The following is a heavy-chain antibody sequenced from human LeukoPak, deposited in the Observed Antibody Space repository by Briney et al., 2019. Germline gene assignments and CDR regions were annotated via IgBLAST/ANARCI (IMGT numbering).Heavy chain of an antibody. CDR1: GGSFSGYY. D-gene: IGHD3-22*01. J-gene: IGHJ4*02. CDR3: ATDKIVVVNWPDY. CDR2: LGGGGAGI. V-gene: IGHV3-23*01. Sequence: PSETLSLTCAVYGGSFSGYYWSWVRQAPGKGLEWVSSLGGGGAGIYYADSVKGRFAISRDNSKNTLYLQMNSLRAEDTAVYYCATDKIVVVNWPDYWGQGTLVTVSS.